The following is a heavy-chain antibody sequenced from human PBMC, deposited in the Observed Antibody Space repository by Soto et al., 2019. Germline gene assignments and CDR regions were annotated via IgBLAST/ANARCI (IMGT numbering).Heavy chain of an antibody. D-gene: IGHD3-22*01. V-gene: IGHV1-18*01. CDR2: ISAYNGNT. J-gene: IGHJ6*02. CDR3: ARDHKYYDSSGYLSGYYYYGMDV. Sequence: ASVKVSCKASGYTFTSYGISWVRQAPGQGLEWMGWISAYNGNTNYAQKLQGRVTMTTDTSTSTAYMELRSLRSDDTAVYYCARDHKYYDSSGYLSGYYYYGMDVWGQGTKVTVSS. CDR1: GYTFTSYG.